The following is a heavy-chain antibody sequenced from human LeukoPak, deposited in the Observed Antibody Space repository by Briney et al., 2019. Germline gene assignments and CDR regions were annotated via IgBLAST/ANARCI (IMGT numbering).Heavy chain of an antibody. CDR1: GGTFSSYA. Sequence: ASVKVSCKASGGTFSSYAISWVRQAPGQGLEWMGRIIPILGIANYAQKFQGRVTITADKSTSTAYMELSSLRSEDTAVYYCARGPFDTAMVDYWGQGTLVTVSS. D-gene: IGHD5-18*01. CDR2: IIPILGIA. CDR3: ARGPFDTAMVDY. V-gene: IGHV1-69*04. J-gene: IGHJ4*02.